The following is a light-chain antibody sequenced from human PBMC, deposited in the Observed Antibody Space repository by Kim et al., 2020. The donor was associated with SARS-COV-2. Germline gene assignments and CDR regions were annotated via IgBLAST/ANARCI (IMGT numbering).Light chain of an antibody. V-gene: IGLV3-1*01. CDR2: QDN. CDR3: QTWDSRLV. Sequence: VSVSPGQTATITCSGNEWGKTYVAWYQQKAGQSPVVVIYQDNKRPAGVPERFSGSNSGNTATLTITGTQTMDEADYFCQTWDSRLVFGGGTKVTVL. CDR1: EWGKTY. J-gene: IGLJ3*02.